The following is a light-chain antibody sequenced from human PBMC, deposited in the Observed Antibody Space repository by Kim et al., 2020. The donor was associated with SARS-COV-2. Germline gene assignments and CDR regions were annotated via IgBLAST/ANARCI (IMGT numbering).Light chain of an antibody. CDR3: QSYDSSLSAYV. CDR1: NSNIGAGYD. Sequence: RVTIHCTGSNSNIGAGYDGHWYQLLPVTAPKLLIYLNTNRPSGVPDRFSGSKSGTSASLAITGLQAEDEADYYCQSYDSSLSAYVFGIGTKVTVL. J-gene: IGLJ1*01. V-gene: IGLV1-40*01. CDR2: LNT.